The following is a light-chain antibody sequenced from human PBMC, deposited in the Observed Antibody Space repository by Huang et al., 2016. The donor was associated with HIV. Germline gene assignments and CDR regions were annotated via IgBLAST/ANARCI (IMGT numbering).Light chain of an antibody. J-gene: IGKJ2*01. Sequence: DIQMTQSPSTLSASVGDRVTITCRASQSISSWLAWYQQKPGKAPKVLIYKSSSLESGVPSRFSGSGSGTEFTLTRSSLQPDDFATYYCQQYNRYSYTFGQGTNLEIK. CDR2: KSS. CDR3: QQYNRYSYT. CDR1: QSISSW. V-gene: IGKV1-5*03.